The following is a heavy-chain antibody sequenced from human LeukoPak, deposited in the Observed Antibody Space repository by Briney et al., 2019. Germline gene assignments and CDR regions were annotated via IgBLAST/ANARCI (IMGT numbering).Heavy chain of an antibody. CDR2: ISGSGETT. V-gene: IGHV3-23*01. CDR3: AKAKTQAMLLPGNY. D-gene: IGHD1-14*01. CDR1: GFTFSNYA. J-gene: IGHJ4*02. Sequence: GGSLRLSCAASGFTFSNYAMSWVRQAPGKGLEWVSSISGSGETTYYADSVKGRFTISRDNSKNTLYLQMNSLRAEDTAVYYCAKAKTQAMLLPGNYWGQGTPVTVSS.